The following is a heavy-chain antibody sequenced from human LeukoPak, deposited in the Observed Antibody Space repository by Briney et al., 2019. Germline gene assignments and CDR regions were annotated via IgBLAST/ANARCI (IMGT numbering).Heavy chain of an antibody. CDR2: IYWNDDK. CDR1: GVSLRTSGGG. Sequence: SGPTLMKLRRTLTLTCTLCGVSLRTSGGGVAWIRQPPGKALEWLALIYWNDDKRYSPSLKSRLTITKDTSKNQVVLTMTNMDPVDTATYYCAHTVEELVYYYYYMDVWGKGTTVTVSS. D-gene: IGHD6-6*01. J-gene: IGHJ6*03. V-gene: IGHV2-5*01. CDR3: AHTVEELVYYYYYMDV.